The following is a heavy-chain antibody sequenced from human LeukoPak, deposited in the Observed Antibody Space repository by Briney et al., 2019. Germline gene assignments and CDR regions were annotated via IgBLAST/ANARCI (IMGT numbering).Heavy chain of an antibody. J-gene: IGHJ4*02. D-gene: IGHD5-24*01. Sequence: PSETLSLTCAVYRGSSSGYYWSWIRQSPGKGLEWIGDVDGSGRPSYNPSLQTRVTISGDTSKNHLSLKLTSVSAADTAIYYCASPATGNRDGFDYWSQGTLVSVSS. CDR1: RGSSSGYY. CDR2: VDGSGRP. V-gene: IGHV4-34*01. CDR3: ASPATGNRDGFDY.